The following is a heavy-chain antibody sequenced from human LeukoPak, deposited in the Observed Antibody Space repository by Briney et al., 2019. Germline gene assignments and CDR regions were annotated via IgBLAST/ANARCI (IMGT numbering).Heavy chain of an antibody. CDR2: VTPSDGA. D-gene: IGHD5-24*01. CDR1: GYTFTAYA. V-gene: IGHV1-2*02. CDR3: ARDRYGDGFAHFDY. Sequence: ASVKVSCKSSGYTFTAYAMHWVRQAPGQGLEWMGWVTPSDGANYAQKFQGRVTMTRDTSMSTAYMDLNRLTSDDTAVYFCARDRYGDGFAHFDYWGQGTLVTVSS. J-gene: IGHJ4*02.